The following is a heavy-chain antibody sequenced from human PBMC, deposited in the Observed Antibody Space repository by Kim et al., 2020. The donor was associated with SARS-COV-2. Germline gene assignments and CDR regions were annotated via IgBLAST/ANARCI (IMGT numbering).Heavy chain of an antibody. V-gene: IGHV3-48*03. CDR3: SRGTNSSRIDY. CDR2: IIGSGTTI. D-gene: IGHD3-10*01. Sequence: GGSLRLSCAASGFTFSSYDMNWVRQAPGKGLEWVSYIIGSGTTIYYADSVRGRFTISRDNAKNSLYLQMNSLRAEDTCVYYCSRGTNSSRIDYWGDGSLV. J-gene: IGHJ4*01. CDR1: GFTFSSYD.